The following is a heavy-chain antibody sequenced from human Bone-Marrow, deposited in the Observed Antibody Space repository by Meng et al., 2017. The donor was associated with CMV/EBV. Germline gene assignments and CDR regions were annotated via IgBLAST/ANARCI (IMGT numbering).Heavy chain of an antibody. CDR1: GFTFSSYG. CDR2: ISYDGSNK. J-gene: IGHJ6*02. Sequence: GESLKISCAASGFTFSSYGMHWVRQAPGKGLEWVAVISYDGSNKYYADSVKGRFTISRDNSKNTLYLQMNSLRVEDTAVYYCAKDREYYDYNYGMDVWGQGTTVTVSS. V-gene: IGHV3-30*12. CDR3: AKDREYYDYNYGMDV. D-gene: IGHD3-3*01.